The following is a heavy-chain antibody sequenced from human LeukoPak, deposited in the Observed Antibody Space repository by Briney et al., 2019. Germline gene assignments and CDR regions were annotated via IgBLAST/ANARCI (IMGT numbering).Heavy chain of an antibody. V-gene: IGHV1-18*01. CDR2: ISAYNGNT. Sequence: ASVKVSCKASGYTFTSYGISWVRQAPGQGLEWMGWISAYNGNTNYAQKLQGRVTMTTDTSTSTAYMELRSLRSDDTAVYYCAKAAGRVVPAALPWDYWGQGTLVTVSS. J-gene: IGHJ4*02. CDR3: AKAAGRVVPAALPWDY. D-gene: IGHD2-2*01. CDR1: GYTFTSYG.